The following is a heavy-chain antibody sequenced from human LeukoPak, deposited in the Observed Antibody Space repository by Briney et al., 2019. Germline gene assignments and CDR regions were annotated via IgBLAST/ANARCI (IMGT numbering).Heavy chain of an antibody. Sequence: GGSLRPSCAASGLAFSAYKMHWVRQAPRKGLVWVSRISTDGYTTDYADFVQGRFTASRDNTKNTWSLEMNSLRAEDTAVYYCVVGGSPGYWGQGTLVTVSS. CDR3: VVGGSPGY. D-gene: IGHD2-15*01. V-gene: IGHV3-74*01. CDR1: GLAFSAYK. CDR2: ISTDGYTT. J-gene: IGHJ4*02.